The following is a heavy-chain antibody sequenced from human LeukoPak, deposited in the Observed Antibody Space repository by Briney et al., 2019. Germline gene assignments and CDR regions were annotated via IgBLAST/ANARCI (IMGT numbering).Heavy chain of an antibody. CDR3: ARHPPEFDWLSPFDY. CDR2: INGDGSST. J-gene: IGHJ4*02. V-gene: IGHV3-74*01. CDR1: GFTFSSCW. Sequence: GGSLRLSCAASGFTFSSCWMHWVRQAPGKGLVWVSRINGDGSSTSYADSVKGRFTISRDNAKNTLYLQMNSLRAEDTAVYYCARHPPEFDWLSPFDYWGQGTLVTVSS. D-gene: IGHD3-9*01.